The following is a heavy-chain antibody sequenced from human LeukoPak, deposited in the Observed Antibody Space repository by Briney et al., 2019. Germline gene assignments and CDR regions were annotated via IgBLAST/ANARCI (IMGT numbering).Heavy chain of an antibody. J-gene: IGHJ4*02. Sequence: PGGSLRLSCAASGFIFSSYGMHWVRQAPGKGLEWVAFIRYDGSKKYYADSVKGRFTISRDNAKNSLYLQMNSLRAEDTAVYYCAKDIGSGSYYYFDYWGQGTLVTVSS. CDR3: AKDIGSGSYYYFDY. CDR1: GFIFSSYG. V-gene: IGHV3-30*02. CDR2: IRYDGSKK. D-gene: IGHD3-10*01.